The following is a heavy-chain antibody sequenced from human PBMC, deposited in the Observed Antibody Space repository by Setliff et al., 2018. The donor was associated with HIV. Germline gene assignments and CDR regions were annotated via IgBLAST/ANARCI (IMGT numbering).Heavy chain of an antibody. V-gene: IGHV3-21*01. CDR3: AKDLWQQLAIDY. J-gene: IGHJ4*02. CDR2: ISASATYI. CDR1: GFSFNSW. Sequence: PGGSLRLSCAASGFSFNSWMNWVRQTPGKGLEWVSSISASATYIYYADSVKGRFTISRDNAENSLYLQMNSLRPEDTAVYYRAKDLWQQLAIDYWGQGTLVTVSS. D-gene: IGHD6-13*01.